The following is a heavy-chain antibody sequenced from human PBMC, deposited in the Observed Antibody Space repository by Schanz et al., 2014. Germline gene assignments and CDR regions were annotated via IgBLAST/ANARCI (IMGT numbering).Heavy chain of an antibody. CDR1: GFTFSSYW. CDR2: IKQDGSEK. CDR3: ARGHSSSWYRISHAFDY. D-gene: IGHD6-13*01. J-gene: IGHJ4*02. Sequence: EVQLVESGGGLVQPGGSLRLSCAASGFTFSSYWMSWVRQAPGKGLEWVANIKQDGSEKYYVDSVQGRFTISRDNAKNSLDLQMSSLRAEDTAVYYCARGHSSSWYRISHAFDYWGQGTLVTVSS. V-gene: IGHV3-7*01.